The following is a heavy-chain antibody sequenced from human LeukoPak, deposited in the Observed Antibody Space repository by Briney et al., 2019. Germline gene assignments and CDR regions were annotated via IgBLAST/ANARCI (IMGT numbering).Heavy chain of an antibody. CDR1: GFTFSDAW. Sequence: PGGSLRLSCEGSGFTFSDAWMNWVRQALGEGLEWVAKIQGDGSEKNYVDSVKGRFTISRDNGKNSLYLQMNSLRAEDTAVYYCAKEGYYYMDVWGKGTTVTVSS. V-gene: IGHV3-7*01. CDR2: IQGDGSEK. CDR3: AKEGYYYMDV. J-gene: IGHJ6*03.